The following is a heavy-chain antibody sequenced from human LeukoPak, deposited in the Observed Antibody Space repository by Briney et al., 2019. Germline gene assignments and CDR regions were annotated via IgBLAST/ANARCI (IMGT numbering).Heavy chain of an antibody. CDR2: IYYSGST. D-gene: IGHD6-13*01. CDR1: GGSISSYY. Sequence: SETLSLTCTVSGGSISSYYWSWLRQPPGKGLEWIGYIYYSGSTNYNPSLKSRVTISVDTSKNQFSLKLSSVTAADTAVYYCARATLIAAAGNWFDPWGQGTLVTVSS. CDR3: ARATLIAAAGNWFDP. V-gene: IGHV4-59*01. J-gene: IGHJ5*02.